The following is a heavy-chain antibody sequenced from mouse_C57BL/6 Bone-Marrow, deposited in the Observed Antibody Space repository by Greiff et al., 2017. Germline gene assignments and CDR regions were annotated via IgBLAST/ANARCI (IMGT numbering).Heavy chain of an antibody. V-gene: IGHV5-4*01. Sequence: VQGVESGGGLVKPGGSLKLSCAASGFTFSSYAMSWVRQTPEKRLEWVATISDGGSYTYYPDNVKGRFTISRDNAKNNLYLQMSHLKSEDTAMYYCARVYYYAMDYWGQGTSVTVSS. CDR2: ISDGGSYT. CDR1: GFTFSSYA. J-gene: IGHJ4*01. CDR3: ARVYYYAMDY.